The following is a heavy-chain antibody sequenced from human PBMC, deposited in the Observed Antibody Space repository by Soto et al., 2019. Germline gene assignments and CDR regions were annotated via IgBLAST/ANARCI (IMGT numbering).Heavy chain of an antibody. J-gene: IGHJ6*02. CDR2: IYYSGST. CDR1: GASVNSGNYY. D-gene: IGHD2-2*01. CDR3: ARDRAAAIGYYYYYGMYV. V-gene: IGHV4-61*01. Sequence: PSETLSLTCTVSGASVNSGNYYWSWIRQPPGKGLEWIGYIYYSGSTNYNPSLKSRVTISLDTSKNQFSLNLSSVTAADTAVYFCARDRAAAIGYYYYYGMYVWGQGTTVTVSS.